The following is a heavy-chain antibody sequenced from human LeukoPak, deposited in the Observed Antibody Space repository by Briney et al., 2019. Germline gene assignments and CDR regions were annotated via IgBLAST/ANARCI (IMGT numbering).Heavy chain of an antibody. V-gene: IGHV3-30*01. CDR2: ISYDGSNK. J-gene: IGHJ3*02. D-gene: IGHD2-2*01. CDR3: ARDFSSRLGLIRSSTSCYWDAFDI. CDR1: GFTFSGYA. Sequence: PGRSLRLSCAASGFTFSGYAMPWVRQAPGKGLEWVAVISYDGSNKYYAYSVNGRFTISRDNSKNTLYLQMNSLRAEDTAVYYCARDFSSRLGLIRSSTSCYWDAFDIWGQGTMVTVSS.